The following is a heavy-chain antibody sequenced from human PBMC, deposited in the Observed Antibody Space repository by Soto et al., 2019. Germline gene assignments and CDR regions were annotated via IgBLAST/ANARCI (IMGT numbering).Heavy chain of an antibody. CDR3: ARSQGSSTSLEIYYYYYYGMDV. J-gene: IGHJ6*02. CDR2: IIPTSDTT. D-gene: IGHD2-2*01. CDR1: GGTFSSYA. Sequence: QVQLVQSGAEVKKPGSSVKVSCKASGGTFSSYAISWVRQAPGQGLEGMGGIIPTSDTTNYAQKFQGRVTITADESTSTAYMELSSLRSEDTAVYYCARSQGSSTSLEIYYYYYYGMDVWGQGTTVTVSS. V-gene: IGHV1-69*01.